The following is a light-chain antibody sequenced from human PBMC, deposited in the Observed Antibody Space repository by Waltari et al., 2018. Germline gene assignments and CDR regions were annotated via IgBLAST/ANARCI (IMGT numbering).Light chain of an antibody. CDR1: KSISNW. Sequence: DIQMTQSPSTLSASVGDRVTITCRASKSISNWLAWYQQKPGQAHKRLIYKASTLESGVPSRLSGSGSGTEFSLTIISLQPDDFATYYCQQYNSYVLTFGGGTKVEIK. V-gene: IGKV1-5*03. CDR2: KAS. J-gene: IGKJ4*01. CDR3: QQYNSYVLT.